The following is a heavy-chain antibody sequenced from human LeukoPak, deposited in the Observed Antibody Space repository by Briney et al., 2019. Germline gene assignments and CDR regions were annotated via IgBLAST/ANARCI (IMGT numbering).Heavy chain of an antibody. CDR1: GFTFSSYG. CDR3: AGGSGWYSVDAFDI. Sequence: GGSLRLSCAASGFTFSSYGMHWVRQAPGKGLEWVAVISYDGSNKYYADSVKGRFTISRDNSKNTLYLQMNSLRAEDTAVYYCAGGSGWYSVDAFDIWGQGTMVTVSS. D-gene: IGHD6-19*01. J-gene: IGHJ3*02. CDR2: ISYDGSNK. V-gene: IGHV3-30*03.